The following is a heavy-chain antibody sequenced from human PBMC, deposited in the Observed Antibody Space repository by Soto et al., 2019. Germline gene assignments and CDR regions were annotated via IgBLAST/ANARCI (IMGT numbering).Heavy chain of an antibody. CDR1: GGSVSSGNQY. D-gene: IGHD6-13*01. CDR3: ASGSSVSAYIDS. Sequence: QVQLQESGPGLVKPSETLSLTCTVSGGSVSSGNQYWSWMRQPPGKGLEWIGYIYNSGSTDYNPSLKSRVSISVDTSKNQFSLNLSSVTAADTAMYLCASGSSVSAYIDSWGQGTLVTVSS. V-gene: IGHV4-61*01. J-gene: IGHJ4*02. CDR2: IYNSGST.